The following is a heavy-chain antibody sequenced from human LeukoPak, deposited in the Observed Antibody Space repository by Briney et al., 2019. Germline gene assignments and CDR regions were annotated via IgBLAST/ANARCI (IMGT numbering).Heavy chain of an antibody. J-gene: IGHJ6*03. D-gene: IGHD2-2*01. CDR3: ARAYQLLYYMDV. CDR2: ISSSSSYI. CDR1: GFTFSSYS. Sequence: GGSLRLSCAASGFTFSSYSMNWVRQAPGKGLEWVSSISSSSSYIYYADSVKGRFTISRDNAKNSLYLQMSGLRAEDTAVYYCARAYQLLYYMDVWGKGTTVTVSS. V-gene: IGHV3-21*01.